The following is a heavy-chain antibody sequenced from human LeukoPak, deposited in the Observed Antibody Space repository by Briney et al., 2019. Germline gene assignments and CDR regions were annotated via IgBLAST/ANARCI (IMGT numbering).Heavy chain of an antibody. D-gene: IGHD3-3*01. Sequence: SETLSLTCAVSGYSISSGYYWGWIRQPPGKGLEWIGSIYHSWSTYYNPSLKSRVTISVDTSKNQFSLKLSSVTAADTAVYYCARRDTYYDFWSGCHNWFDPWGQGTLVTVSS. CDR3: ARRDTYYDFWSGCHNWFDP. CDR2: IYHSWST. CDR1: GYSISSGYY. J-gene: IGHJ5*02. V-gene: IGHV4-38-2*01.